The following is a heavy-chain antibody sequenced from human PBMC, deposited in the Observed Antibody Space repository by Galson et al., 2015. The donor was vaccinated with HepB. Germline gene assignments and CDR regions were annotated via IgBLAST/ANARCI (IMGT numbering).Heavy chain of an antibody. V-gene: IGHV3-33*01. D-gene: IGHD3-10*01. CDR2: IWYDGSNK. Sequence: SLRLSCAASGFTFSSYGMHWVRQAPGKGLEWVAVIWYDGSNKYYADSVKSRFTISRDNSKNTLYLQMNSLRAEDTAVYYCAREAYGSGSSDAFDIWGQGTMVTVSS. CDR3: AREAYGSGSSDAFDI. J-gene: IGHJ3*02. CDR1: GFTFSSYG.